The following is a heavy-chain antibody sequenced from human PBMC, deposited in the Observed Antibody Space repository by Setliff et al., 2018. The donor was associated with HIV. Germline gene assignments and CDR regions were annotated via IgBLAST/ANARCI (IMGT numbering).Heavy chain of an antibody. CDR2: INHSGST. CDR1: GVPLSDYY. CDR3: TRHRYSSSINWFDP. V-gene: IGHV4-34*01. Sequence: SETLSLTCTLNGVPLSDYYWNWIRQPPGKGLEWIGEINHSGSTNYNPSLKRRVTISVDTSKNQFSLKLNSVTAADTAVYYCTRHRYSSSINWFDPWGQGTLVTVSS. D-gene: IGHD6-13*01. J-gene: IGHJ5*02.